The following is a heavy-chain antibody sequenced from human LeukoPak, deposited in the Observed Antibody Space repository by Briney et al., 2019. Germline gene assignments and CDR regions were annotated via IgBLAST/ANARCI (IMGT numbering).Heavy chain of an antibody. CDR2: IIPIFGTA. V-gene: IGHV1-69*05. Sequence: VASVKVSCKASGGTFSSYAISWVRQAPGQGLEWMGGIIPIFGTANYAQKFQGRVTMTRNTSISTAYMELSSLRSEDTAVYYCARGRATMVRGVIITYYYYGMDVWGQGTTVTVSS. CDR3: ARGRATMVRGVIITYYYYGMDV. J-gene: IGHJ6*02. D-gene: IGHD3-10*01. CDR1: GGTFSSYA.